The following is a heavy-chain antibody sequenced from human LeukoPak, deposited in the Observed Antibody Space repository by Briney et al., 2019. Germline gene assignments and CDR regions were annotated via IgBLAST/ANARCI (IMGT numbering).Heavy chain of an antibody. CDR3: ARGPATTFNFDY. CDR1: GGSFSGYY. CDR2: INHSGST. V-gene: IGHV4-34*01. J-gene: IGHJ4*02. D-gene: IGHD3-16*01. Sequence: SETLSLTCAVYGGSFSGYYWSWIRQPPGKGLEWIGEINHSGSTNYNPSLKSRVTISVDTSKNQFSLKLSSVTAADTAVYYCARGPATTFNFDYWGQGTLVTVSS.